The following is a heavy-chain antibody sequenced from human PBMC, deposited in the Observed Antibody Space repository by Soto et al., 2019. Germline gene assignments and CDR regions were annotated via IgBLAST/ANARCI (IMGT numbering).Heavy chain of an antibody. CDR1: GYTFTSYA. CDR2: INAGNGNT. D-gene: IGHD6-13*01. CDR3: ARCGGSWADRQLYMAV. V-gene: IGHV1-3*01. Sequence: ASVKVSCKASGYTFTSYAMHWVRQAPGQRLEWMGWINAGNGNTKYSQKFQGRVTITRDTSASTAYMELSSLRSEDTAVYYCARCGGSWADRQLYMAVWGQGTTVTVSS. J-gene: IGHJ6*03.